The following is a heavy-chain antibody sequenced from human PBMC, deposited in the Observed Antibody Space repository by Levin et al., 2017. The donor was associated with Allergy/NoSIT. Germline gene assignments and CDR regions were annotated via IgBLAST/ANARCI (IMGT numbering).Heavy chain of an antibody. CDR3: ARDSNWGPGKICDP. J-gene: IGHJ5*02. CDR2: IKEDGSEK. V-gene: IGHV3-7*01. D-gene: IGHD7-27*01. CDR1: GFTFNTYW. Sequence: GGSLRLSCAASGFTFNTYWMTWVRQAPGKGLEWVANIKEDGSEKYYVDSVKGRFTISRDNAKNSLYLQMDSLRGEDTAVYYCARDSNWGPGKICDPWGHGTLVTVSS.